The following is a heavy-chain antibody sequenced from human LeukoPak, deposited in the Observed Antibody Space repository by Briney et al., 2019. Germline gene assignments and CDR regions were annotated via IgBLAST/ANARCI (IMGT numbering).Heavy chain of an antibody. D-gene: IGHD5-18*01. V-gene: IGHV3-30*18. Sequence: PGGSLRLSCAASGFTFSSYGMYWVRQAPGKGLEWVAVISYDGSNKYYADSVKGRFTISRDNSKNTLYLQMNSLRAEDTAVYYCAKEYGYTYGEFDYWGQGTLVTVSS. CDR3: AKEYGYTYGEFDY. CDR2: ISYDGSNK. J-gene: IGHJ4*02. CDR1: GFTFSSYG.